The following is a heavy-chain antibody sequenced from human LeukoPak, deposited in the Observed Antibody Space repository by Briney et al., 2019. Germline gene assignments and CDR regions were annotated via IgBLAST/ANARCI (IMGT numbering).Heavy chain of an antibody. D-gene: IGHD6-6*01. J-gene: IGHJ6*03. CDR3: ARDTWRVAARPSPYYYYYYMDV. CDR2: ISSSSSYI. V-gene: IGHV3-21*01. Sequence: PGGSLRLSCAASGFTFSSYSMNWVRQAPGKGLEWVSSISSSSSYIYYADSVKGRFTISRDNAKNSLYLQMNSLRAEDTAVYYCARDTWRVAARPSPYYYYYYMDVWGKGTTVTVSS. CDR1: GFTFSSYS.